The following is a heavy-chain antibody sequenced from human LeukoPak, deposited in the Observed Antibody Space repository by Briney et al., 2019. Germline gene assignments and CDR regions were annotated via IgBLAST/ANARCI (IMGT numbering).Heavy chain of an antibody. CDR2: IKQDRSEK. J-gene: IGHJ4*02. CDR1: GFTFSSYW. V-gene: IGHV3-7*01. CDR3: ARLKRAEIKRYFDY. Sequence: GGSLRLSCAASGFTFSSYWMSWVRQAPGKGLEWVANIKQDRSEKYYVDSVKGRFTISRDNAKNSLYLQMNSLRAEDTAVYYCARLKRAEIKRYFDYWGQGTLVTVSS. D-gene: IGHD1-1*01.